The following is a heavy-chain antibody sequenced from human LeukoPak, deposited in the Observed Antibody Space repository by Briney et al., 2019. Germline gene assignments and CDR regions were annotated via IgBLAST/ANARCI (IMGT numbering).Heavy chain of an antibody. D-gene: IGHD1-26*01. CDR3: ARDLRVIVGATAYFDY. Sequence: ASVKVSCKASGYTXTSYGMSWVRQAPGQGLEWMGCVSAYNGDTNYAQKLQGRVTMTTDTSTSTGYMELRSLRSDDTAVYYCARDLRVIVGATAYFDYWGQGTLVTVSS. CDR2: VSAYNGDT. J-gene: IGHJ4*02. V-gene: IGHV1-18*01. CDR1: GYTXTSYG.